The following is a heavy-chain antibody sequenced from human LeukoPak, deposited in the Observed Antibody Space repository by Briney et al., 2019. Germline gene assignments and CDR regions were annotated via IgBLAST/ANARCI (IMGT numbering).Heavy chain of an antibody. V-gene: IGHV3-53*05. Sequence: GGSLRLSCAASGFTVSTNYISWVRPAPGKGLEWVSVIYSSGSTYYAHSVQGRFTISRDNSKNTVYLQMNSLRPAATAVYYFARKGGSGSYGYDYWGQGTLVTVSS. CDR2: IYSSGST. CDR1: GFTVSTNY. CDR3: ARKGGSGSYGYDY. J-gene: IGHJ4*02. D-gene: IGHD3-10*01.